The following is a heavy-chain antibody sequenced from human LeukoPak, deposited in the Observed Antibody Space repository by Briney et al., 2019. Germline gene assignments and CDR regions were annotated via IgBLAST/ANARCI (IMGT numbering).Heavy chain of an antibody. CDR2: INAGNGNT. Sequence: GASVKVSCKASGYTFISYAMHWVRQAPGQRLEWMGWINAGNGNTKYSQKFQGRVTITRDTSASTAYMELSSLRSEDTAVYYCAREPDYGDPNFGYWGQGTLVTVSS. CDR3: AREPDYGDPNFGY. D-gene: IGHD4-17*01. V-gene: IGHV1-3*01. J-gene: IGHJ4*02. CDR1: GYTFISYA.